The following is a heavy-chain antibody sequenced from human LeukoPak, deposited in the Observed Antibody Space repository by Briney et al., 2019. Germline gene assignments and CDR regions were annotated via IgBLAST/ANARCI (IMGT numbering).Heavy chain of an antibody. CDR1: GYTFTDYY. D-gene: IGHD2-2*01. CDR3: ATGGVVVPAAKDY. J-gene: IGHJ4*02. CDR2: VDPEDGET. V-gene: IGHV1-69-2*01. Sequence: ASVKVSCKLSGYTFTDYYMHWVPQAPGKGLEWMGLVDPEDGETIYAEKFEGRVTITADTSTDTAYMELSSLGSEDTAVYYCATGGVVVPAAKDYWGQGTLVTVSS.